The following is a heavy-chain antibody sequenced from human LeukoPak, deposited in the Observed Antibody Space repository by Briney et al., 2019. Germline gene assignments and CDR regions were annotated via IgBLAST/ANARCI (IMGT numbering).Heavy chain of an antibody. V-gene: IGHV3-64D*06. D-gene: IGHD1-14*01. CDR2: ISSDGGGT. CDR1: GFTFSSYA. J-gene: IGHJ4*02. Sequence: GGSLRLSCAASGFTFSSYAMSWVRQAPGKGLEYVSAISSDGGGTYYTDSVKGRFTISRDNSKSTLYLQMSSLRPEDTAVYYCVRYTDSSYPDWGQGTLVTVSS. CDR3: VRYTDSSYPD.